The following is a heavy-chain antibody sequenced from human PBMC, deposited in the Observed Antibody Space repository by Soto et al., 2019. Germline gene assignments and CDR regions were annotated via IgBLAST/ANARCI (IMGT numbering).Heavy chain of an antibody. CDR1: GFSLDTSGVA. CDR3: AHRHRASGGLFDY. D-gene: IGHD3-10*01. V-gene: IGHV2-5*02. Sequence: QITLKESGPTLVKPTQTLTLTCTFSGFSLDTSGVAVGWIRQPPGKGLEWLSVIYWDDDKRSSPSLRSRLTIAKDTSKNQVLLKMPNTDPAHTATYYCAHRHRASGGLFDYCGQGTLVTVSS. J-gene: IGHJ4*02. CDR2: IYWDDDK.